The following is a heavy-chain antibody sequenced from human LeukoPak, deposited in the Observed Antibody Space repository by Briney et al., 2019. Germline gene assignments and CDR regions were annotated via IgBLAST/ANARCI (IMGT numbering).Heavy chain of an antibody. V-gene: IGHV1-46*01. CDR2: INPSGGST. CDR1: GYTFTSYY. Sequence: ASVKVSCKASGYTFTSYYMHWVRQAPGQGLEWMGIINPSGGSTSYAQKFQGRVTMTRVTSTSTVYMELSSLRSEDTAVYYCARAFAPIAAAGYYYYGMDVWGQGTTVTVSS. D-gene: IGHD6-13*01. J-gene: IGHJ6*02. CDR3: ARAFAPIAAAGYYYYGMDV.